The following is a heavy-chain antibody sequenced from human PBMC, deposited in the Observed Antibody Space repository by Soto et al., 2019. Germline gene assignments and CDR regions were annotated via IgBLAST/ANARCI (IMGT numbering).Heavy chain of an antibody. CDR1: GGSITSGGYY. Sequence: SETLSLTCTVSGGSITSGGYYWSWIRQSPGQGLEWIGYIDYSGSTYYNPSLKSRVTISVDTSKYQFSLRLNSVTAADTALYYCARQSCTSASCPWGWFDPWGQGTLVTVSS. D-gene: IGHD2-2*01. V-gene: IGHV4-30-4*01. J-gene: IGHJ5*02. CDR2: IDYSGST. CDR3: ARQSCTSASCPWGWFDP.